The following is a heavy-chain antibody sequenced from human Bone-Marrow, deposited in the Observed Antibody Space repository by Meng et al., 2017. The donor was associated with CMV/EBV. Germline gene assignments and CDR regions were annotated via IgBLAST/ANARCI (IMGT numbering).Heavy chain of an antibody. CDR2: ISSSCSTI. CDR1: GCTFSSYE. Sequence: GGSLRLSCAASGCTFSSYEMNWVRQAPGKGLEWVSYISSSCSTIYYADSVKGRFTISRDNAKNSLYLQMNSLRAEDTAVYYCARALDIVVVPSRLGLDYWGQGTPVTVSS. CDR3: ARALDIVVVPSRLGLDY. J-gene: IGHJ4*02. D-gene: IGHD2-2*03. V-gene: IGHV3-48*03.